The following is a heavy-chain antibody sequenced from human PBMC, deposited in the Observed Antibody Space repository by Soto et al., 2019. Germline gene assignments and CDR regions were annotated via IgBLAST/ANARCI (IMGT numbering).Heavy chain of an antibody. CDR1: GFTFSSYA. J-gene: IGHJ6*02. D-gene: IGHD3-10*01. V-gene: IGHV3-30-3*01. Sequence: AGGSLRLSCAASGFTFSSYAMHWVRQAPGKGLEWVAVISYDGSNKYYADSVKGRFTISRDNSKNTLYLQMNSLRAEDTAVYYCARGPGDYYGSGSHYYYYGMDVWGQGTTVTVSS. CDR3: ARGPGDYYGSGSHYYYYGMDV. CDR2: ISYDGSNK.